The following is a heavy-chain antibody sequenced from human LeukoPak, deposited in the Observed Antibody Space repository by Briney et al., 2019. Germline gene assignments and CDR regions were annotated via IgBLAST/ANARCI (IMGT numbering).Heavy chain of an antibody. V-gene: IGHV1-2*02. CDR2: INPNSGGT. Sequence: ASVKVSCKASGYTFTGYYMHWVRQAPGQGLEWMGWINPNSGGTNYAQKFQGRVTMTRDTSISTAYMELSRLRSDDTAVYYCAREIYGSGSTEYYYYYYMDVWGKGTTVTISS. D-gene: IGHD3-10*01. J-gene: IGHJ6*03. CDR3: AREIYGSGSTEYYYYYYMDV. CDR1: GYTFTGYY.